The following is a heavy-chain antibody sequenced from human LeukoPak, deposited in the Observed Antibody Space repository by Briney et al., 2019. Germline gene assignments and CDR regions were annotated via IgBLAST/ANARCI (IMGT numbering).Heavy chain of an antibody. CDR3: AFVKEPAGLYAFDI. CDR1: GFTLSSYA. D-gene: IGHD2-2*01. V-gene: IGHV3-30*04. J-gene: IGHJ3*02. Sequence: GRSLRLSCAASGFTLSSYAMHCVRQAPGKGLEWVAVISYDGSNKYYADSVKGPFTISRDNSKNTLYLKMSSLRAEDTAVYYCAFVKEPAGLYAFDIWGQGTMVTVSS. CDR2: ISYDGSNK.